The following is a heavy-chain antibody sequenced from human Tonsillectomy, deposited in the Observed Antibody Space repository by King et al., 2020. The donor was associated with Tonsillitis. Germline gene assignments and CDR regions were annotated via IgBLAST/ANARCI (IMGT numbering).Heavy chain of an antibody. J-gene: IGHJ4*02. Sequence: VQLVESGGGLVKPVGSLRLSFAASGFTFSNAWMNWVCQAPGRGLAWVGRIKSKTDGGTTDYGESVKGRFTISRYDSKNTLSLQMNSLKTEDTAVYYCTTVGVAVAGTLSFDYWGQGTLVTVSS. V-gene: IGHV3-15*07. CDR1: GFTFSNAW. CDR2: IKSKTDGGTT. CDR3: TTVGVAVAGTLSFDY. D-gene: IGHD6-19*01.